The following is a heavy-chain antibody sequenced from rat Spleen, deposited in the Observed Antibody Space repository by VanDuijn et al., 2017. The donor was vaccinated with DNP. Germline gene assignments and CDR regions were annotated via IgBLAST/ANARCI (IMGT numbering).Heavy chain of an antibody. D-gene: IGHD5-1*01. Sequence: EVQLVESGGDLVQPGGSLKLSCVAFGFTFNDYWMAWIRQVPGKGLEWLGAITGSGGGIYYSGSVKGRFTISRDNAKNTLYLQMNSLRSEDTATYYCTRGAGSPYWSFDFWGPGTVVTVSS. CDR2: ITGSGGGI. CDR3: TRGAGSPYWSFDF. CDR1: GFTFNDYW. V-gene: IGHV5-31*01. J-gene: IGHJ1*01.